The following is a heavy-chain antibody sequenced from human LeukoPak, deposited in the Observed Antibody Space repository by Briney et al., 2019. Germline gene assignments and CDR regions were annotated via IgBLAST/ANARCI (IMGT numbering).Heavy chain of an antibody. J-gene: IGHJ4*02. V-gene: IGHV3-30*18. CDR1: GFTFSSYG. D-gene: IGHD3-10*01. Sequence: GRSLRLSCAASGFTFSSYGMHWVRQAPGKGPEWVAVIIYDGSNKYYADSVKGRFTISRDNAKNTLYLQMSFLRADDTAVYFCAKDWGPHFASGSSYFDSWGQGTLVTVSS. CDR2: IIYDGSNK. CDR3: AKDWGPHFASGSSYFDS.